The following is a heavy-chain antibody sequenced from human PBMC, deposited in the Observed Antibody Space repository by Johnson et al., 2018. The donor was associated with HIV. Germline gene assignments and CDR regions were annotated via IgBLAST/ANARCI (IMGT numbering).Heavy chain of an antibody. D-gene: IGHD2-21*01. CDR2: IKQDGSEM. CDR3: AKAYCPGCDGFDI. V-gene: IGHV3-7*04. J-gene: IGHJ3*02. CDR1: GFSVSSYW. Sequence: MMLVESGGNLVQPGGSLRLSCVASGFSVSSYWMSWVRQAPGKGLAWVANIKQDGSEMSYVDSVKGRLTISRDNAKNSLYLQMSSLRAEDTGVYYCAKAYCPGCDGFDIWGQGTMVTVSS.